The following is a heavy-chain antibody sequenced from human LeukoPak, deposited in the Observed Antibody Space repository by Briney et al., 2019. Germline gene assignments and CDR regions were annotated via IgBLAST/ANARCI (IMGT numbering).Heavy chain of an antibody. Sequence: PSETLSLTCTVSGDSISSYYWSWTRQPPGKGLEWIGYIYNSGSTKYNPSLRSRVTISVDTSKNHFSLKVSSVTAADTAMYYCARANDYMSAMEVWGKGTTVTVSS. D-gene: IGHD1-1*01. CDR1: GDSISSYY. CDR2: IYNSGST. J-gene: IGHJ6*03. CDR3: ARANDYMSAMEV. V-gene: IGHV4-59*01.